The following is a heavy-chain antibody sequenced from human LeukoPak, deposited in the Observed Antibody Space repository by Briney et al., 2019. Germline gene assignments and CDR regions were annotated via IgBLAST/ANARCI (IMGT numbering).Heavy chain of an antibody. CDR3: ARGIPAAGGYYYYYMDV. J-gene: IGHJ6*03. D-gene: IGHD2-15*01. Sequence: PSETLSLTCTVSGGSISSYYWSWIRKPPGKGLERIGYIYYSGSTNYNPSLKSRVTISVDTSKNQFSLKLSSVTAADTAVYYCARGIPAAGGYYYYYMDVWGKGTTVTVSS. V-gene: IGHV4-59*01. CDR1: GGSISSYY. CDR2: IYYSGST.